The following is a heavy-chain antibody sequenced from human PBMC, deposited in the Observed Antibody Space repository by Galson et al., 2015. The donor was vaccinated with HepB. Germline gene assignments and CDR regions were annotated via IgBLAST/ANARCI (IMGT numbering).Heavy chain of an antibody. J-gene: IGHJ3*01. D-gene: IGHD3-10*01. CDR3: ARAVGSGRPYDAFDL. CDR1: GYTFTSHA. Sequence: SVKVSCKASGYTFTSHAVNWVRQATGQGLEWMGWMNPASGDTGYARKFQGRVAMTMDSFMTTAYMELSGLTVEDTAIYFCARAVGSGRPYDAFDLWDQGTVVAVSS. CDR2: MNPASGDT. V-gene: IGHV1-8*02.